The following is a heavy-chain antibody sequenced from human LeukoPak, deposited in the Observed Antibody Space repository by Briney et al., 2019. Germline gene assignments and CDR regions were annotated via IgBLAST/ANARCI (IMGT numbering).Heavy chain of an antibody. CDR1: GGSIGSSSYY. V-gene: IGHV4-39*01. CDR2: IYYSGST. J-gene: IGHJ6*03. CDR3: ARHYYGDWNMDV. Sequence: PSETLSLTCTVSGGSIGSSSYYWGWIRQPPGKGLEWIGSIYYSGSTYYNPSLKSRVTISVDTSKNQFSLKLSSVTAADTAVYYCARHYYGDWNMDVWGKGTTVTISS. D-gene: IGHD4-17*01.